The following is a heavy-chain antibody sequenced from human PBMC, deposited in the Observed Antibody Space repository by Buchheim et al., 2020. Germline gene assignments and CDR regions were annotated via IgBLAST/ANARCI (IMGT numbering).Heavy chain of an antibody. CDR1: GFTFSNAW. J-gene: IGHJ3*02. CDR3: TTEVSLDTAMASNDAFDI. D-gene: IGHD5-18*01. V-gene: IGHV3-15*01. CDR2: IKSKTDGGTT. Sequence: EVQLVESGGGLVKPGGSLRLSCAASGFTFSNAWMSWVRQAPGNGLEWVGRIKSKTDGGTTDYAAPVKGRFTISRDDSKNTLYLQMNSLKTEDTAVYYCTTEVSLDTAMASNDAFDIWGQGT.